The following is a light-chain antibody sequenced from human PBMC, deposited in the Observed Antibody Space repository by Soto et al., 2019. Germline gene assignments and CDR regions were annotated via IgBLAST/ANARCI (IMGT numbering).Light chain of an antibody. V-gene: IGKV1-39*01. CDR1: QSISNH. CDR2: AAS. CDR3: QQSYSSPPT. J-gene: IGKJ1*01. Sequence: DLQMTQSPSSPSASVEDRVIITCRASQSISNHLNWYQQKPGKAPKLLIFAASSLQSGVPSRFSGSRSGPDFTLTISSLQPEDFATYYCQQSYSSPPTFGQGTKVDIK.